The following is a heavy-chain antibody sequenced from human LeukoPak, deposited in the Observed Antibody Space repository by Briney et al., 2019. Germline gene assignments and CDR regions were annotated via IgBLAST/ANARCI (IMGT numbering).Heavy chain of an antibody. CDR2: FSYDGSNK. Sequence: GGSLSPSCPAPGFTFITYGMHGARRAQGKGLEWVEVFSYDGSNKYYADSVKGRFTISRDNSKNTLYLQMNSLRAEDTAVYYCAKDLGYYYGSGPTKDYWGQGTLVTVSS. J-gene: IGHJ4*02. CDR3: AKDLGYYYGSGPTKDY. V-gene: IGHV3-30*18. CDR1: GFTFITYG. D-gene: IGHD3-10*01.